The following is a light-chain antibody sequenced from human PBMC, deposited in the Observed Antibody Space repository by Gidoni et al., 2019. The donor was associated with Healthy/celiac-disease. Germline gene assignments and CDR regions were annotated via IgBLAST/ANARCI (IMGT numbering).Light chain of an antibody. CDR2: EVS. CDR3: SSYTSSSTPWV. CDR1: SSNVGGYNY. V-gene: IGLV2-14*01. Sequence: QSALTQPASVSGSPGQSITISCPGTSSNVGGYNYVSWYQQHPGKAPKLMIYEVSNRPSGVPDRFSGSKSGNTASLTISGLQAEDEADYYCSSYTSSSTPWVFGGGTKLTVL. J-gene: IGLJ3*02.